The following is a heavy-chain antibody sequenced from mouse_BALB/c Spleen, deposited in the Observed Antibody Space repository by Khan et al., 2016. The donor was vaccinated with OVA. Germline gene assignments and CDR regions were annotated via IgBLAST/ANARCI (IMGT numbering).Heavy chain of an antibody. CDR2: ISYSGST. V-gene: IGHV3-2*02. J-gene: IGHJ4*01. Sequence: EVELVESGPGLVKPSQSLSLTCTVTGYSITSDYAWNWIRQFPGNKLEWMGYISYSGSTNYNPSLKSRISITPDTSKNQFFLQLNSVTTEDTATYFCARDDSRYNYAMDYWGQGTSVTVSS. CDR3: ARDDSRYNYAMDY. D-gene: IGHD2-4*01. CDR1: GYSITSDYA.